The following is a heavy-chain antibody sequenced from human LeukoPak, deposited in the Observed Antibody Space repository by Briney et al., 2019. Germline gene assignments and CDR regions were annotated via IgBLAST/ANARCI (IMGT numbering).Heavy chain of an antibody. Sequence: ASVKVSCKASGYTFTSYGISWVRQAPGQGLEWMGWISAYNGNTNYAQKLQGRVTMTTDTSTSTAYMELSRLRSDDTAVYYCARALGDYGDYDGAFDIWGQGTMVTVSS. V-gene: IGHV1-18*01. CDR2: ISAYNGNT. J-gene: IGHJ3*02. CDR3: ARALGDYGDYDGAFDI. CDR1: GYTFTSYG. D-gene: IGHD4-17*01.